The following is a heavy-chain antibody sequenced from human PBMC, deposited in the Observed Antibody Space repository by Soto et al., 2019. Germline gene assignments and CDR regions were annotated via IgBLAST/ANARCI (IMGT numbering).Heavy chain of an antibody. CDR1: GFTFSDYY. CDR3: AGYTVTMPLYYYYMDV. J-gene: IGHJ6*03. V-gene: IGHV3-11*01. D-gene: IGHD4-17*01. CDR2: ISSSGSTI. Sequence: PGGSLRLSCAASGFTFSDYYMSWTRQAPGQGLEWVSYISSSGSTIYYADSVKGRFTTSRYNAKNSLYLQMNSLRAEETAVYYCAGYTVTMPLYYYYMDVWGKGTTVTVSS.